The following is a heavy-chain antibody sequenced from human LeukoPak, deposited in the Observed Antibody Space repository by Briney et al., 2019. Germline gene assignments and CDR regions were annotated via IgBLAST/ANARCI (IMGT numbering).Heavy chain of an antibody. CDR1: GYTFTSYG. CDR2: INAGNGNT. CDR3: ARGREFGYWFDS. J-gene: IGHJ5*01. V-gene: IGHV1-3*03. D-gene: IGHD3-10*01. Sequence: GASVKVSCKASGYTFTSYGISWVRQAPGQGLEWMGWINAGNGNTKYSQEFQGRVTITRDTSASTAYMELSSLRSEDMAVYYCARGREFGYWFDSWGQGTLVTVSS.